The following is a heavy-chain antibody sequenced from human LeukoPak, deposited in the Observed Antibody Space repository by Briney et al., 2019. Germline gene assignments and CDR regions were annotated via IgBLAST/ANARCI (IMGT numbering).Heavy chain of an antibody. CDR1: GGSLSGHY. D-gene: IGHD2-2*01. J-gene: IGHJ4*02. Sequence: SETLSLTCTVGGGSLSGHYWGWIRQPPGKGLELVGHIYYTGTTFYNPSLNSRITITLDTSRNQFSLRLTSVIAADTAVYYCARSSWGCSTASCYLTNWGQGTLVTVSS. V-gene: IGHV4-59*11. CDR2: IYYTGTT. CDR3: ARSSWGCSTASCYLTN.